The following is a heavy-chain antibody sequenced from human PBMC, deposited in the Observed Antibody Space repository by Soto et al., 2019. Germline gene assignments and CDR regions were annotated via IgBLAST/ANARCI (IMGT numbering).Heavy chain of an antibody. CDR3: TRDWTGHDAFDT. CDR2: LSYDETSK. D-gene: IGHD3-9*01. CDR1: GFIFTTCS. Sequence: GGALILSCAASGFIFTTCSTNWVLQAPGKGLEWVAVLSYDETSKYYADSVKGRFTISRDNSKNTVYLQMSSLRPEDTAVYYCTRDWTGHDAFDTWGQGTVVTVSS. V-gene: IGHV3-30-3*01. J-gene: IGHJ3*02.